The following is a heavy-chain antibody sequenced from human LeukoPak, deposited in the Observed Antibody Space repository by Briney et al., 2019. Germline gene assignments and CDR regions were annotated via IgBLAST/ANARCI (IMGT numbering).Heavy chain of an antibody. Sequence: GGSLRLSCEASGFTFRSYAMSWVRQAPGKGLEWVASINHNGNVNYYVDSVKGRFTISRDNAKNSLYLQMSNLRAEDTAVYFCARGGGLDVWGQGATVTVSS. J-gene: IGHJ6*02. D-gene: IGHD3-16*01. V-gene: IGHV3-7*03. CDR2: INHNGNVN. CDR3: ARGGGLDV. CDR1: GFTFRSYA.